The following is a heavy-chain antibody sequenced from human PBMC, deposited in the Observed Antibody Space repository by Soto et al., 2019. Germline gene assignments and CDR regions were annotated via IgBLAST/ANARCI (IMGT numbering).Heavy chain of an antibody. J-gene: IGHJ4*02. D-gene: IGHD6-19*01. CDR3: ASRTSGWYFDY. V-gene: IGHV3-23*01. Sequence: GGSLRLSCRASGFTFSSYAMNWVRQAPGKGLEWVSVISGSDGSTYYADSVEGRFTISRDNSKNTLYLQMNSLRAEDTAVYYCASRTSGWYFDYWGQGTLVTV. CDR1: GFTFSSYA. CDR2: ISGSDGST.